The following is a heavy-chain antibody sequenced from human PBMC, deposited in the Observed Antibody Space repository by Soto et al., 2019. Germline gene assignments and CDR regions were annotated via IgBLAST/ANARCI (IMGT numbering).Heavy chain of an antibody. V-gene: IGHV3-30-3*01. J-gene: IGHJ4*02. D-gene: IGHD2-15*01. CDR1: GFTFSSYA. CDR2: ISYDGSNK. Sequence: QVQLVESGGGVVQPGRSLRLSCAASGFTFSSYAMHWVRQAPGKGLEWVAVISYDGSNKYYADSVKGRFTISRDNSKNTLDLQMNSLRAEDTAVYYCASGYCSGGSCYHSGGDYWGQGTLVTVSS. CDR3: ASGYCSGGSCYHSGGDY.